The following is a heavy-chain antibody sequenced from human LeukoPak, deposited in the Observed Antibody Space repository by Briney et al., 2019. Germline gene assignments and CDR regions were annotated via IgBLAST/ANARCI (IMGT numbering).Heavy chain of an antibody. CDR2: IYYSGST. Sequence: PGGSLRLSCAASGFTFSSYWMSWIRQPPGKGLEWIGYIYYSGSTNYNPSLKSRVAISVDTSKNQFSLKLSSVTAADTAVYYCARSAHCSSTSCYHDAFDIWGQGTMVTVSS. CDR3: ARSAHCSSTSCYHDAFDI. J-gene: IGHJ3*02. V-gene: IGHV4-59*01. D-gene: IGHD2-2*01. CDR1: GFTFSSYW.